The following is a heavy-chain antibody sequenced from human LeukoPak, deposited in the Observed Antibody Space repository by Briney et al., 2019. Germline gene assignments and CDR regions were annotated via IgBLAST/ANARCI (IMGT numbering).Heavy chain of an antibody. CDR3: ARVSTDYGGNSGGGYYYHGMDV. CDR1: GGSISSYY. D-gene: IGHD4-23*01. Sequence: SETLPLTCTVSGGSISSYYWSWIRQPPGKGLEWIGYIYYSGSTNYNPSLKSRVTISVDTSKNQFSLKLSSVTAADTAVYYCARVSTDYGGNSGGGYYYHGMDVWGQGTTVTVSS. CDR2: IYYSGST. J-gene: IGHJ6*02. V-gene: IGHV4-59*01.